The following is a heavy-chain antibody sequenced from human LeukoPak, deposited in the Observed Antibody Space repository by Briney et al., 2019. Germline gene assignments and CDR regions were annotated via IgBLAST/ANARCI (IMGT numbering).Heavy chain of an antibody. Sequence: GPALVQPTQTLTPTCTFSGFSLSSSGMRMNWVRQPPGKALEWLARIDWNDDKFYSTSLNTRLTISKDTSRNQVVLTMTNMDPVDTATYYCARMAQDASGLFEYWGQGTLVSVSS. J-gene: IGHJ4*02. CDR3: ARMAQDASGLFEY. CDR1: GFSLSSSGMR. D-gene: IGHD5-12*01. CDR2: IDWNDDK. V-gene: IGHV2-70*04.